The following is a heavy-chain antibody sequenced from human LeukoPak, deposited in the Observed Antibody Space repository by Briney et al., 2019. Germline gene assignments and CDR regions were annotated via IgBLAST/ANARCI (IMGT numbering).Heavy chain of an antibody. CDR1: GFTFTSYS. D-gene: IGHD1-26*01. CDR2: ITSSSSYI. CDR3: ARDPYSGNYGAYYYYYMDV. V-gene: IGHV3-21*06. Sequence: GGSLRLSCAASGFTFTSYSMNWVCQAPGKGLEWVSSITSSSSYIYYADSVKGRFTISRDNAKNSLYLQMDSLRVEDTAVYYCARDPYSGNYGAYYYYYMDVWGKGTTVTISS. J-gene: IGHJ6*03.